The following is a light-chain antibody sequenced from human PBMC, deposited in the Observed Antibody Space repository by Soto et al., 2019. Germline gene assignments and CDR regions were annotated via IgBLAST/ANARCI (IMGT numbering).Light chain of an antibody. Sequence: SYELTQPPSVSVSPGQTANITCSGDTLGDKSTSWYQQRPGQSPVQVIYQDTKRPSGIPERFSGSNSGNTATLTISGTQAMDEADYYCQAWDSTTVVFGTGTKLTVL. V-gene: IGLV3-1*01. CDR2: QDT. CDR3: QAWDSTTVV. J-gene: IGLJ1*01. CDR1: TLGDKS.